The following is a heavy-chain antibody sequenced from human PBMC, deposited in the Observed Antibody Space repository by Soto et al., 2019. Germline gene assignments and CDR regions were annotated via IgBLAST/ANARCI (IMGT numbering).Heavy chain of an antibody. V-gene: IGHV3-48*02. J-gene: IGHJ4*02. CDR3: ARAGTSLGYCSSTSCYEFDY. D-gene: IGHD2-2*01. CDR1: GFTFSSYS. CDR2: ISRSSSNI. Sequence: EVQLVESGGGLVQPGGSLRLSCAASGFTFSSYSMNWVRQAPGKGLQWVSYISRSSSNIYYADSVKGRFTISRDNAKKSLYLQMNTLTDEDTAVYYCARAGTSLGYCSSTSCYEFDYWGQGTLVTVSS.